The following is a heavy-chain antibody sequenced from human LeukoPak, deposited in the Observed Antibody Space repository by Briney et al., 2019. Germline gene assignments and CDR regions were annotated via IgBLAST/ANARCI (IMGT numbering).Heavy chain of an antibody. CDR3: ARAVAGAGYFDY. CDR1: GFTFSSYA. D-gene: IGHD6-19*01. CDR2: ISYDGSNK. V-gene: IGHV3-30*04. J-gene: IGHJ4*02. Sequence: GGSLRLSCAASGFTFSSYAMHWVRQAPGKGLEWVAVISYDGSNKYYADSVKGRFTISRDNSKNTLYLQMNSLRAEDTAVYYCARAVAGAGYFDYWGQGTLVTVSS.